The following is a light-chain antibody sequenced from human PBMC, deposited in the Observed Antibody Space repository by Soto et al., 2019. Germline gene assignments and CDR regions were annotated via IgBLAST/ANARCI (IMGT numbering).Light chain of an antibody. CDR1: QDISNY. CDR3: QQYDNLIT. J-gene: IGKJ4*01. V-gene: IGKV1-33*01. Sequence: DIQMTQSPSSLSASVGDRVTITCQASQDISNYLNWYQQKPGKAPKLLIYDASNLETGVPSRFSASGSGTDFTFTISSLQPEDIATYYCQQYDNLITFGGGTKVEIK. CDR2: DAS.